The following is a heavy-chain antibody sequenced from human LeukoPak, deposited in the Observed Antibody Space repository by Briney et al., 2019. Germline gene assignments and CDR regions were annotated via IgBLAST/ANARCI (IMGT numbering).Heavy chain of an antibody. CDR1: GGTFSSYA. CDR2: IIPIFGTA. CDR3: ARVGGATRDWGYFDY. D-gene: IGHD1-26*01. J-gene: IGHJ4*02. V-gene: IGHV1-69*13. Sequence: SVKVSCKASGGTFSSYAISWVRQAPGQGLEWMGGIIPIFGTANYAQKFQGRVTITADESTSTAYMELSSLRSEDTAVYYCARVGGATRDWGYFDYWGQGTLVTVSS.